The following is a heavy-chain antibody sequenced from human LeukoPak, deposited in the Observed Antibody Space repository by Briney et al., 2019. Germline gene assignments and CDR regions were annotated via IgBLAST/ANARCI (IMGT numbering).Heavy chain of an antibody. D-gene: IGHD3-22*01. CDR2: IKQDGSEK. J-gene: IGHJ4*02. CDR3: ARDRSNYYDSRLDY. V-gene: IGHV3-7*01. Sequence: GGSLRLSCAASGFAFSSYWMSWVRQAPGKGLEWVANIKQDGSEKYYVDSVKGRFTISRDNAKNSLYLQMNSLRAEDTAVYYCARDRSNYYDSRLDYWGQGTLVTVSS. CDR1: GFAFSSYW.